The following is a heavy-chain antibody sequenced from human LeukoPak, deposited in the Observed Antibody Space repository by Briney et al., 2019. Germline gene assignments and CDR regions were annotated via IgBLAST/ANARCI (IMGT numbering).Heavy chain of an antibody. V-gene: IGHV1-2*02. Sequence: ASVKVSCKAAGYTFTDYYIHWVRQAPGQGLEWMGWINPISGGTKYAQKFQGRVTMTKDTSISTVYMELGRLRSDDTAVFYCARDAFGYDTSDYSPFDYWGQGILVTVSS. D-gene: IGHD3-22*01. CDR3: ARDAFGYDTSDYSPFDY. CDR1: GYTFTDYY. J-gene: IGHJ4*02. CDR2: INPISGGT.